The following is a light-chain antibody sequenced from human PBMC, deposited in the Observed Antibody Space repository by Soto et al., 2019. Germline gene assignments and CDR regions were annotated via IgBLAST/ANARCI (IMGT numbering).Light chain of an antibody. V-gene: IGKV1-5*01. CDR1: QSIGVW. CDR2: DAS. Sequence: DIQMTQSPSTLSSSVGDRVTITCRASQSIGVWLAWYQQKPGRAPKLLIYDASTLQRGVPSRFSGSGSGTEFTLNISSXQPEDFATYYCQQYDISSGTFGQGTKVDIK. CDR3: QQYDISSGT. J-gene: IGKJ1*01.